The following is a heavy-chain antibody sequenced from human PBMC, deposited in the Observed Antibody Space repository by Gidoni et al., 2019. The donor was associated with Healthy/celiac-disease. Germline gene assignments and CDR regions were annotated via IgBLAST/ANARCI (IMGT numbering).Heavy chain of an antibody. V-gene: IGHV3-23*01. Sequence: EVQLLESGGGLVQPGGSLRLSCAASGFTFSSYAMSGVRQAPGKGLGWVSAISGSGGSTYYADSVKGRFTISRDNSKNTLYLQMNSLRAEDTAVYYCAKQRGYSYGSPFDYWGQGTLVTVSS. D-gene: IGHD5-18*01. CDR2: ISGSGGST. J-gene: IGHJ4*02. CDR3: AKQRGYSYGSPFDY. CDR1: GFTFSSYA.